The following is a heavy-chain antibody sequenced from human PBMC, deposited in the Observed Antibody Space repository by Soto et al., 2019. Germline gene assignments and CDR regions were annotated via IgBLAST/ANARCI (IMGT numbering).Heavy chain of an antibody. J-gene: IGHJ3*02. V-gene: IGHV4-31*03. D-gene: IGHD6-19*01. CDR1: GGSISSGGYY. CDR2: IYYSGST. Sequence: QVQLQESGPGLVKPSQTLSLTCTVSGGSISSGGYYWSWIRQHPGKGLEWIGYIYYSGSTYYNPYLKSRVTISVDTSKNQFSLKLSSVTAADTAVYYCARGGDSSGWYEGAFDIWGQGTMVTVSS. CDR3: ARGGDSSGWYEGAFDI.